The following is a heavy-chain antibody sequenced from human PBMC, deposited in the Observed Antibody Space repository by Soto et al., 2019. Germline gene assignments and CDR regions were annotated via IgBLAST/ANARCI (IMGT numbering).Heavy chain of an antibody. D-gene: IGHD1-1*01. V-gene: IGHV1-2*02. CDR1: RYIFTAYF. J-gene: IGHJ5*02. Sequence: QVQLVQSGAEVKKPGASVKVSCKAPRYIFTAYFMHWVRQAPGQGLEWMGWINPNNGATHYGLSFQGRVTMTRDTSISTADMELSSLRSDDTAGYYCASHDPGARFDPWGQGTLVIVSS. CDR3: ASHDPGARFDP. CDR2: INPNNGAT.